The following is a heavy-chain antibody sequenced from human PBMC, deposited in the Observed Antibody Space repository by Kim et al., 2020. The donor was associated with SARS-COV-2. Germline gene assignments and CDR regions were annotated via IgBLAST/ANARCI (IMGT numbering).Heavy chain of an antibody. CDR3: ARVWGSSWHDAFDI. V-gene: IGHV4-59*13. Sequence: SETLSLTCTVSGGSISSYYWSWIRQPPGKGLEWIGYIYYSGSTNYNPSLKSRVTISVDTSKNQFSLKLSSVTAADTAVYYCARVWGSSWHDAFDIWGQGTMVTVSS. CDR2: IYYSGST. J-gene: IGHJ3*02. D-gene: IGHD6-13*01. CDR1: GGSISSYY.